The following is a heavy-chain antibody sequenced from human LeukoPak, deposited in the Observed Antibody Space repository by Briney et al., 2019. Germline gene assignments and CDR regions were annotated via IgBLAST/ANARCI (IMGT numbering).Heavy chain of an antibody. J-gene: IGHJ4*02. CDR2: IKQDGRES. D-gene: IGHD3-22*01. V-gene: IGHV3-7*01. CDR3: ARDGYYYDSSGYFDFDY. CDR1: EFTFGRYW. Sequence: GGSLRLSCAASEFTFGRYWMSWVRQAPGKGLEWVANIKQDGRESYYVDSVKGRFTIFRDNAENSLYLQMNSLRDEDTAVYYCARDGYYYDSSGYFDFDYWGQGTLVTVSS.